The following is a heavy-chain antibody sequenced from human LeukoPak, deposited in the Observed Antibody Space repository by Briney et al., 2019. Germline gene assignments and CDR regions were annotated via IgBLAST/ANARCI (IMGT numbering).Heavy chain of an antibody. CDR1: GYTFTSYG. D-gene: IGHD6-19*01. CDR2: ISAYNGNT. Sequence: ASVKVSCKASGYTFTSYGISWVRQAPGQGLEWMGWISAYNGNTNYAQKLQGRVTMTTDTSTSTAYMELRSLRSDDTAVYYCARNIIEYSSGWYAPTFDYWGQGTLVTVSS. CDR3: ARNIIEYSSGWYAPTFDY. J-gene: IGHJ4*02. V-gene: IGHV1-18*01.